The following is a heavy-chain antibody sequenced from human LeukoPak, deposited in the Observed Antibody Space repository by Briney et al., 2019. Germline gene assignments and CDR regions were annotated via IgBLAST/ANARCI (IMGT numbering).Heavy chain of an antibody. J-gene: IGHJ3*02. CDR2: IKRDGSEK. V-gene: IGHV3-7*01. CDR1: GFTFSSYS. CDR3: ARTRFGDYLHDAFDM. Sequence: GGSLRLSCAGSGFTFSSYSMNWVRQAPGKGLEWVANIKRDGSEKYYVDSVKGRFTISRDNAKNSLYLQMNSLRAEDTAVYFCARTRFGDYLHDAFDMWGQGTMVTVSS. D-gene: IGHD4-17*01.